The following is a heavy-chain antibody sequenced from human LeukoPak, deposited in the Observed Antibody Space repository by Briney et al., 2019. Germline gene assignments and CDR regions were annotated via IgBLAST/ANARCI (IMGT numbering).Heavy chain of an antibody. CDR3: ALYYDYVWGSYRTLFDY. Sequence: GGSLRLSCAASGFTFSSYAMSWVRQAPGKGLEWVSAISGSGGSTYYADSVKGRFTISRDNSKNTLYLQMNSLRAEDTAVYYCALYYDYVWGSYRTLFDYWGQGTLVTVSS. CDR1: GFTFSSYA. V-gene: IGHV3-23*01. CDR2: ISGSGGST. D-gene: IGHD3-16*02. J-gene: IGHJ4*02.